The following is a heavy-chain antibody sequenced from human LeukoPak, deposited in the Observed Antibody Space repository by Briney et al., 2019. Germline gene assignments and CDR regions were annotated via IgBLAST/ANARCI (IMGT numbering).Heavy chain of an antibody. CDR3: ARDSSGRYYFDH. V-gene: IGHV4-31*03. J-gene: IGHJ4*02. D-gene: IGHD3-22*01. Sequence: SETLSLTCTVSGDSITSGGFYWSWIRQHPGTGLEWIGYIYYRARTYYNPSLKSRVIVSLDTSKSQFSLNLRSVTAADTAVYYCARDSSGRYYFDHWGRGILVTVSS. CDR1: GDSITSGGFY. CDR2: IYYRART.